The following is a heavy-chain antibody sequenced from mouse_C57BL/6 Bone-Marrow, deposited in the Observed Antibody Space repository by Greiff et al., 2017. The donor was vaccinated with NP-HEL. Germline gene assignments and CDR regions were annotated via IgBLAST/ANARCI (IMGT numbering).Heavy chain of an antibody. CDR2: IDPSDSYT. J-gene: IGHJ1*03. V-gene: IGHV1-69*01. CDR3: ARYGSSHWYFDV. Sequence: VQLQQPGAELVMPGASVKLSCKASGYTFTSYWMHWVKQRPGQGLEWIGEIDPSDSYTNYNQKFKGKSTLTVDKSSSTAYMQLSSLTSEDSAVYDCARYGSSHWYFDVWGTGTTVTVSS. D-gene: IGHD1-1*01. CDR1: GYTFTSYW.